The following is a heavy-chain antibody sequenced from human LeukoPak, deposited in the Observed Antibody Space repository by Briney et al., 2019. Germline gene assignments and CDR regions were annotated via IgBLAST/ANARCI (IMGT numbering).Heavy chain of an antibody. D-gene: IGHD6-13*01. Sequence: GGSLRLSCAASGFTFSGYDMNWVRQAPGKGLEWVALIRSDGSDKYYADSVKGRFTISRDNSKNTVFLQMNSLRAEDTAVYYCTKDIAAAGGPFASWGRGTLVTVSS. CDR1: GFTFSGYD. J-gene: IGHJ5*01. CDR3: TKDIAAAGGPFAS. V-gene: IGHV3-30*02. CDR2: IRSDGSDK.